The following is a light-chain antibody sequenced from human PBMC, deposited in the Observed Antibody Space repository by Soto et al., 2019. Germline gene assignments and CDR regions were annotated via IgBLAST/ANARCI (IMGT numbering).Light chain of an antibody. Sequence: EIVMTQSPATLSVSPGERATLSCRASQSVSSNLAWYQQKPGQAPRLLIHGTSYRATGIPDRFRGSGSGTDFILTISRLEPEDFAVYYCQQYGSSPTFGQGTKVDNK. J-gene: IGKJ1*01. CDR1: QSVSSN. CDR2: GTS. V-gene: IGKV3-20*01. CDR3: QQYGSSPT.